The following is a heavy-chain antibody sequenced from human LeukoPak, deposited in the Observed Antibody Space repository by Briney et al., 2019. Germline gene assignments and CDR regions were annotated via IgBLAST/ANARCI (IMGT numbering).Heavy chain of an antibody. CDR3: ARLGYCYGSHCLDDY. V-gene: IGHV1-18*01. D-gene: IGHD2-15*01. Sequence: ASVKVSCKASGYTFPRYGISWVRQAPGQGLEWMAWISAYNGNTDYAQKLQGRVTMTTDTSTSTAYMELRSLRSDDTAVYYCARLGYCYGSHCLDDYWGQGTLVTVSS. CDR2: ISAYNGNT. CDR1: GYTFPRYG. J-gene: IGHJ4*02.